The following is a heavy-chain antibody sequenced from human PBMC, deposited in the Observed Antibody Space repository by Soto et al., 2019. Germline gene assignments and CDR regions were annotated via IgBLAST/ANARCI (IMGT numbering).Heavy chain of an antibody. Sequence: ELPLRLACGACGGNFSGYGMSRVRKDKGKGLEWDSAISGSGGSTYYADSVKGRFTISRDNSKNTLYLQMNSLRAEDTAVYYCAKISRGRYSASYYGHVVMGLHLDNWGQGTLVTVSS. CDR1: GGNFSGYG. D-gene: IGHD1-26*01. CDR2: ISGSGGST. V-gene: IGHV3-23*01. CDR3: AKISRGRYSASYYGHVVMGLHLDN. J-gene: IGHJ4*02.